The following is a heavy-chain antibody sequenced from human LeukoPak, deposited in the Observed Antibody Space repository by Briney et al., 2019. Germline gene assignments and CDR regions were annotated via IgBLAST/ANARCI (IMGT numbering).Heavy chain of an antibody. CDR1: GGSISSYY. CDR3: ARSMTYRSTWYTDY. V-gene: IGHV4-59*08. CDR2: ISYSGTT. D-gene: IGHD6-13*01. Sequence: SETLSLTCTVSGGSISSYYWTWIRQPPGKGLEGIGYISYSGTTNYNPSLKSRVTISVDTSKNQFSLKLSSVTAADTAVYYCARSMTYRSTWYTDYWGQGTLVTVSS. J-gene: IGHJ4*02.